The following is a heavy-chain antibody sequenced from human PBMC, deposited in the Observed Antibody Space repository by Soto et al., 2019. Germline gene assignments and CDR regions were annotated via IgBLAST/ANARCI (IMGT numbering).Heavy chain of an antibody. CDR3: ASWDYDVLTGYSYDD. J-gene: IGHJ4*02. V-gene: IGHV1-69*01. Sequence: QVQLVQSGAEVKKPGSSVKVSCKASGGTFNNYGMGWVRQAPGQGLEWMGGIIPMIGRTNYAQKFQGRLTLTADASRSTAYMELRSLRSDDTAXXYCASWDYDVLTGYSYDDWGQGTLVTVSS. CDR1: GGTFNNYG. D-gene: IGHD3-9*01. CDR2: IIPMIGRT.